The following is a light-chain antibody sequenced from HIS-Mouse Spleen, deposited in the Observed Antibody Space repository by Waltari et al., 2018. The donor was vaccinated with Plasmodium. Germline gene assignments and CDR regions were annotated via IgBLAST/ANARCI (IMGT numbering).Light chain of an antibody. CDR3: QAWDSSTVV. CDR2: QDT. V-gene: IGLV3-1*01. CDR1: KLGAKY. J-gene: IGLJ2*01. Sequence: SYELTQPPSVSVSPGQPASLTCPGDKLGAKYTCGYQQNPGQSPWLVIYQDTKRPSGIPERFSGSNSGNTATLTISGTQAMDEADYYCQAWDSSTVVFGGGTKLTVL.